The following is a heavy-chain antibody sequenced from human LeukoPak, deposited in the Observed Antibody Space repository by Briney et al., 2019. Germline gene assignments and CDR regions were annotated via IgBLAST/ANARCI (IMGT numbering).Heavy chain of an antibody. Sequence: SETLSLTCAVYGGSFSGYYWSWIRQPPGKGLEWIGEINHSGSTNYNPSLKSRVTISVDTSKNQFSLKLSSVTAANTAVYYCARGVVVPAGMYNWFDPWGQGTLVTVSS. J-gene: IGHJ5*02. CDR1: GGSFSGYY. CDR3: ARGVVVPAGMYNWFDP. CDR2: INHSGST. D-gene: IGHD2-2*01. V-gene: IGHV4-34*01.